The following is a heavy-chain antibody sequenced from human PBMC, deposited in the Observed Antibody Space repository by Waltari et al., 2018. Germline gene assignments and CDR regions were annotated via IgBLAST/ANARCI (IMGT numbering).Heavy chain of an antibody. CDR2: ISGSGGSP. V-gene: IGHV3-23*01. J-gene: IGHJ4*02. Sequence: EVQLLESGGGLVQPGGSLRLSCAASGFTFSSYAMSWVRQAPRKGLGWVSAISGSGGSPYYADSVKGRFTIARDNAKNTLYLQMNSLRAEDTAVYYCAKEGGGSYYKGNYYLDYWGQGTLVTVSS. CDR1: GFTFSSYA. D-gene: IGHD3-10*01. CDR3: AKEGGGSYYKGNYYLDY.